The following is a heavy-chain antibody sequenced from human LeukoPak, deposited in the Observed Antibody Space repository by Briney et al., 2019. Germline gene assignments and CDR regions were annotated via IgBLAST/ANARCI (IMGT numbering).Heavy chain of an antibody. CDR1: GFTVSSNY. CDR3: ARDLTSRSGWS. D-gene: IGHD6-19*01. J-gene: IGHJ5*02. Sequence: GGSLRLSCAASGFTVSSNYMSWVRQAPGKGLGWVSVIYSGGSTYYADSMKGRFTISRDNSKNTLYRQMNSLRAEDTAVYYCARDLTSRSGWSWGQGTLVTVSS. V-gene: IGHV3-66*02. CDR2: IYSGGST.